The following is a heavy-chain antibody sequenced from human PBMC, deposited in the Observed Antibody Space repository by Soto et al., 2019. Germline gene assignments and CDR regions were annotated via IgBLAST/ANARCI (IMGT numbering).Heavy chain of an antibody. V-gene: IGHV4-61*01. CDR1: GGSARSGNYY. Sequence: SETLSLTCTVSGGSARSGNYYWTWIRQPPAKGLEWIGHIYNSGTTNYNPSLKSRVTISVDTSKSQFSLKLSSVTAADTAVYYCARVGATVTSQALGFDHWGQGTLVTVSS. D-gene: IGHD4-17*01. J-gene: IGHJ4*02. CDR2: IYNSGTT. CDR3: ARVGATVTSQALGFDH.